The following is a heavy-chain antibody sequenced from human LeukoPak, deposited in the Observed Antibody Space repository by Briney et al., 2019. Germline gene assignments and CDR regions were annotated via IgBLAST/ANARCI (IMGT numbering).Heavy chain of an antibody. V-gene: IGHV4-39*07. D-gene: IGHD4-17*01. CDR1: GGSISSSSYY. CDR3: ARAGYGDSDFDY. J-gene: IGHJ4*02. CDR2: IYHSGNT. Sequence: PSETLSLTCTVSGGSISSSSYYWGWIRQPPGKGLEWIGSIYHSGNTHYNPSLKSRVTISVDTSKNQFSLKLNSVTAADTAVYYCARAGYGDSDFDYWGQGTLVTVSS.